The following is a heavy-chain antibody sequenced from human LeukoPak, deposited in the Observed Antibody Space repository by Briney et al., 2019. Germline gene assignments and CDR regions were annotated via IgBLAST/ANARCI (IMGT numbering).Heavy chain of an antibody. V-gene: IGHV1-8*01. Sequence: GASVKVSCKASGYTFTSYDINWVRQATGQGLEWMGWMNPNSGNTGYAQKFQGRVTMTRNTSISTAYMELSSLRSEDTAVYYCARHPERDCSGGSCYYGPPDYWGQGTLVTVSS. D-gene: IGHD2-15*01. CDR2: MNPNSGNT. J-gene: IGHJ4*02. CDR1: GYTFTSYD. CDR3: ARHPERDCSGGSCYYGPPDY.